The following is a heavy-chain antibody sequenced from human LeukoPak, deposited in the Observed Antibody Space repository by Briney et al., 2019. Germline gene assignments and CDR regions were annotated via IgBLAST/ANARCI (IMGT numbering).Heavy chain of an antibody. CDR1: GGSISSGGYY. CDR3: ARDIQTSGSY. Sequence: SETLSLTCTVSGGSISSGGYYWSWIRQPPGKGLEWIGSIYHSGSTYYNPSLKSRVTISVDTSKNQFSLKLSSVTAADTAVYYCARDIQTSGSYWGQGTLVTVSS. CDR2: IYHSGST. J-gene: IGHJ4*02. V-gene: IGHV4-39*07. D-gene: IGHD6-19*01.